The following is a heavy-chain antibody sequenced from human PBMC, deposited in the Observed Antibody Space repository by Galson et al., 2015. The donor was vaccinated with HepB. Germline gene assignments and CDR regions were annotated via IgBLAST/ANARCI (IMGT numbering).Heavy chain of an antibody. CDR2: ISSSSSYI. CDR1: GFTFSSYS. CDR3: AREGSSSKKRAYYFDY. J-gene: IGHJ4*02. Sequence: SLRLSCAASGFTFSSYSMNWVCQAPGKGLEWVSSISSSSSYIYYADSVKGRFTISRDNAKNSLYLQMNSLRAEDTAVYYCAREGSSSKKRAYYFDYWGQGTLVTVSS. V-gene: IGHV3-21*01. D-gene: IGHD6-13*01.